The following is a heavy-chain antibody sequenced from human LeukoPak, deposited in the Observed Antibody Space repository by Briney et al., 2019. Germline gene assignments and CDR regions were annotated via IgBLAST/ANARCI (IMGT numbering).Heavy chain of an antibody. J-gene: IGHJ4*02. CDR1: GVSISSYY. D-gene: IGHD3-22*01. Sequence: SETLSLTCTVSGVSISSYYWSWIRQPAGKGLEWIGRIHTSGSTNYNPSLKSRVTMSVDTSKNQFSLKLSSVTAADTAVYYCARGGYYYDSTSYYSLDYWGQGILVTVSS. CDR3: ARGGYYYDSTSYYSLDY. V-gene: IGHV4-4*07. CDR2: IHTSGST.